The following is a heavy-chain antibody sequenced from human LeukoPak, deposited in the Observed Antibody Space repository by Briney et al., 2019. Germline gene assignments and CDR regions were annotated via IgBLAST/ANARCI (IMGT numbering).Heavy chain of an antibody. Sequence: GGSLRLSCAASGFTFSSYGMSWVRQAPGKGLEWVANIKKDGSEKYYVDSVKGRFTISRDNGKNSLYLQMNSLRAEDTAVYYCXXXXXXTEGYYYVYFDYWGQGTLVTVSS. CDR3: XXXXXXTEGYYYVYFDY. V-gene: IGHV3-7*01. J-gene: IGHJ4*02. CDR2: IKKDGSEK. CDR1: GFTFSSYG. D-gene: IGHD3-22*01.